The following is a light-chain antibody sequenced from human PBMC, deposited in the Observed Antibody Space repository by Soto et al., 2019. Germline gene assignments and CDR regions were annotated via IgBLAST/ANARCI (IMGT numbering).Light chain of an antibody. V-gene: IGKV1-5*03. J-gene: IGKJ1*01. CDR3: PHYNSYSYA. Sequence: DIQMTQSPSTLSGSVGDRVTITCRASQTISSWLAWYQQKPGKAPKLLIYKASTLRSGAPSRFSGSGSGTEFALTISSLQPNDFATYYYPHYNSYSYAFGQGTKVELK. CDR1: QTISSW. CDR2: KAS.